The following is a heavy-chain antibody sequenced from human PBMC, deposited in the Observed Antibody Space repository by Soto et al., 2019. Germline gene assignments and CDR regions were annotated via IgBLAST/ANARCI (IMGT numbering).Heavy chain of an antibody. CDR3: ARHGKVGPFDP. CDR2: IYYSGIT. V-gene: IGHV4-39*01. D-gene: IGHD1-26*01. J-gene: IGHJ5*02. Sequence: QVQLQESGPGLVKPSETLSLTCTVSGGSISSSTYYWGWIRQPPGKGLEWIGSIYYSGITYDNPSLKSRVTISVVTSKNQFSLKLSSVTAADTAVYYCARHGKVGPFDPWGQGTLVTVSS. CDR1: GGSISSSTYY.